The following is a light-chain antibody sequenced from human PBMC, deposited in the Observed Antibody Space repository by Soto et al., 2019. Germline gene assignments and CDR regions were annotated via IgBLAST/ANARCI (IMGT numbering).Light chain of an antibody. V-gene: IGKV1-39*01. CDR3: QESDSTS. CDR2: VAS. Sequence: IRVTQSAATLSGSVGESVTITCRASQAISSRLAWYQPKPGKAPKLLIXVASNLQSGVPSRFSGSGSGTDFTLTIISLEPEDIATYYCQESDSTSFGQGTKVDIK. J-gene: IGKJ1*01. CDR1: QAISSR.